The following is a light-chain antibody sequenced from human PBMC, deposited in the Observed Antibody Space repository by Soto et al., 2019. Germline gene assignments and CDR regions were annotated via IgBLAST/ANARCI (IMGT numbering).Light chain of an antibody. J-gene: IGLJ1*01. CDR2: EGS. CDR1: SDNIGSYNL. V-gene: IGLV2-23*01. CDR3: CSFAGTGTQYV. Sequence: QSVLTQPASVSGSLGQSTTISCIVSSDNIGSYNLVSWYQQKPGKAPKIIIFEGSKRPSGVSNRFSGSRSGNTASLTISGLQAEDEADYYCCSFAGTGTQYVFGTGTKVTVL.